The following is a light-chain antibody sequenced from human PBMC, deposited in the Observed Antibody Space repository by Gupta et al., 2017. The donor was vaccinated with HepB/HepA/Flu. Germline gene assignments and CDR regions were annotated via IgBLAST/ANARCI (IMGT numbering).Light chain of an antibody. CDR1: NNNVGYQG. J-gene: IGLJ3*02. CDR2: RNN. V-gene: IGLV10-54*04. Sequence: QAGLTQPPSVSRALRQTATLTCTGNNNNVGYQGATWLQQHQGHPPKLLSYRNNNRPSGISERFAASRSGNTDSLTITGLQPEDEADDYCSAWDSILRVWVVGGGTKLTVL. CDR3: SAWDSILRVWV.